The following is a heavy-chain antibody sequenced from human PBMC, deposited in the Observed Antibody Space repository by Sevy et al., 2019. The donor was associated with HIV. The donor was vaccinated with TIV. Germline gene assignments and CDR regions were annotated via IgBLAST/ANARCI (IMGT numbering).Heavy chain of an antibody. Sequence: SETLSLTCTVSGGSISSYYWSWIRQPPGKGLEWIGYIYYSGSTNYNPSLKSRVTISVDTSKNQFSLKLSSVTAVDTAVYYCARSDCTNGVCYDYWGQGTLVTVSS. CDR2: IYYSGST. CDR1: GGSISSYY. J-gene: IGHJ4*02. V-gene: IGHV4-59*01. CDR3: ARSDCTNGVCYDY. D-gene: IGHD2-8*01.